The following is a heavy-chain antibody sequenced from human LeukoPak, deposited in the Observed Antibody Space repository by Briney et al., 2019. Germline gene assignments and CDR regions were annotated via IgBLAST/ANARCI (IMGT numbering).Heavy chain of an antibody. J-gene: IGHJ3*02. CDR2: IWPSETT. CDR3: ARRILLSGFDI. D-gene: IGHD3-10*01. V-gene: IGHV3-66*01. Sequence: GGSLRLSCAASGFIFSSYEMNWVRQAPGKGLEWVSVIWPSETTQYADSVKGRFTISREASKNTLYLQMNSLRDEDTALYFCARRILLSGFDIWGQGTMVTVSA. CDR1: GFIFSSYE.